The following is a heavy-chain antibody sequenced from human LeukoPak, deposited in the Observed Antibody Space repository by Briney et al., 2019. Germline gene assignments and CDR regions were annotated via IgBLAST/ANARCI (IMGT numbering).Heavy chain of an antibody. CDR3: ARESGAYDSSGYSDYYFDY. Sequence: ASVKVSCKASGYTFTDYYMHWVRQAPGQGLEWMGWFNPNRGGTNYAQKFQGRVTMTRDTSISTAYMELTRLKSDDTAVYYCARESGAYDSSGYSDYYFDYWGQGALVTVSS. D-gene: IGHD3-22*01. CDR1: GYTFTDYY. J-gene: IGHJ4*02. V-gene: IGHV1-2*02. CDR2: FNPNRGGT.